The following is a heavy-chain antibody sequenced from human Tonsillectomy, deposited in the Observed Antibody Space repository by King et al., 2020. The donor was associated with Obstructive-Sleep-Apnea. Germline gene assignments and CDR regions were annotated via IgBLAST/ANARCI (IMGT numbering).Heavy chain of an antibody. Sequence: QVQLVQSGAEVKKPASSVKLSCESSGGTLGTYAIMWVRQAPGQGLEWMGGIIPSVDVTKYAQKFQNRVTITADESTSTAYLELTSLKSDDTAVYYCARGPRACMYSGYEALDYWGQGTLVTVAS. D-gene: IGHD5-12*01. CDR2: IIPSVDVT. V-gene: IGHV1-69*12. J-gene: IGHJ4*02. CDR3: ARGPRACMYSGYEALDY. CDR1: GGTLGTYA.